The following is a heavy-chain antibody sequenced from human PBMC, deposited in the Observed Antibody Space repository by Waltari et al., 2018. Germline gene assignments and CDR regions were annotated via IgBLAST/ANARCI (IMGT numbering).Heavy chain of an antibody. D-gene: IGHD3-3*02. CDR1: GYTFTGYY. V-gene: IGHV1-2*06. CDR2: INPNSGGT. J-gene: IGHJ4*02. CDR3: ASSPAGGEGHLRN. Sequence: QVQLVQSGAEVKKPGASVKVSCTASGYTFTGYYMHWVRPAPGQGLEWMGRINPNSGGTNYAQKCQGRVTMTRDTYISTAYMELSRLRSDDTAVYYCASSPAGGEGHLRNWGQGTLVTVSS.